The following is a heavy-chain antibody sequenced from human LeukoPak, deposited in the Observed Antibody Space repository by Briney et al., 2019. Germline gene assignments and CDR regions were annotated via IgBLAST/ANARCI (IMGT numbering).Heavy chain of an antibody. CDR1: GFTFSSYW. D-gene: IGHD6-19*01. CDR3: ARGASQDTSGWYGIDY. V-gene: IGHV3-74*01. J-gene: IGHJ4*02. CDR2: INSDGRRA. Sequence: GGSLRLSCAASGFTFSSYWMHWVRQAPGKGLVWVSRINSDGRRATYADSVEGRFTISRDNAKNTLYLQMNSLRAEDTAVYYCARGASQDTSGWYGIDYWGQGTLVTVSS.